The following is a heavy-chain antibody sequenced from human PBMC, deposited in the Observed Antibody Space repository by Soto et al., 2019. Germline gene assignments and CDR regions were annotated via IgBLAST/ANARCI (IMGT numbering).Heavy chain of an antibody. D-gene: IGHD6-6*01. CDR3: AGRIAARLSGMDV. V-gene: IGHV5-10-1*01. Sequence: GESLKISCKGSGYSFTSYWINWVRQMAEKGLEWMVRIDLSDSYTNYSPSFQRHVTISADKSISTAYLQWSSLKASDTAMYYCAGRIAARLSGMDVWSKRTTVTVSS. J-gene: IGHJ6*04. CDR1: GYSFTSYW. CDR2: IDLSDSYT.